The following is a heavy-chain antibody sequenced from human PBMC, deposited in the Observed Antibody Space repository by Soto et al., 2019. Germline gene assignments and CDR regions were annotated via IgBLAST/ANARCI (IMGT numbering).Heavy chain of an antibody. Sequence: ASVKVSCKASGYTFTIYDINWVRQATGQGLEWMGWMNPNTGNTGYAQKFQGRVTITRDTSASTVYMELSSLRSEDTAVYYCARSITIFGVVQKDYWGQGTLVTVSS. D-gene: IGHD3-3*01. CDR3: ARSITIFGVVQKDY. CDR2: MNPNTGNT. J-gene: IGHJ4*02. V-gene: IGHV1-8*01. CDR1: GYTFTIYD.